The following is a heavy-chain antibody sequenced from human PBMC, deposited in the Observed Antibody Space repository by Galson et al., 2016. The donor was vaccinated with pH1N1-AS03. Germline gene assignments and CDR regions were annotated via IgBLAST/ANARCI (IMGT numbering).Heavy chain of an antibody. CDR2: IYWNDDR. CDR3: ARGTHGFGDYNH. J-gene: IGHJ5*02. Sequence: PALVKPTQTLTLTCTFSGFSLPTTKEGVGWIRQPPGKALEWLALIYWNDDRRYSPSLRSRLTITKDASRNQVVLTMTNMDPVDTATYYCARGTHGFGDYNHWGQGTLVTVS. D-gene: IGHD4-17*01. CDR1: GFSLPTTKEG. V-gene: IGHV2-5*01.